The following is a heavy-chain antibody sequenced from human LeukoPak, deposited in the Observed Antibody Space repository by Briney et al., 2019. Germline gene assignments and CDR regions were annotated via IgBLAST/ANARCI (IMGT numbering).Heavy chain of an antibody. CDR3: ARSTAGLDY. J-gene: IGHJ4*02. CDR2: IKQDGSEK. Sequence: GGSLRLSCAASGFTFSSYWMGWVRQAPGKGLEWVANIKQDGSEKYYVDSVKGRFTISRDAAKNSVYLQMNSLGTEDTAMYYCARSTAGLDYWGQGTLVTVSS. D-gene: IGHD4-11*01. V-gene: IGHV3-7*01. CDR1: GFTFSSYW.